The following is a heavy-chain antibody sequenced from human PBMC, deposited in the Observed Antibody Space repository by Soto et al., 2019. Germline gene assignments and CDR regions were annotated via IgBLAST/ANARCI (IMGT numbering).Heavy chain of an antibody. CDR3: ARQYSISSPFDY. Sequence: GGSLRLSCAASGFTFSTYTLNWVRQTPGKGLEWVSSISSGSTYIYYVDSLKGRFTISRDNAKNSLFLQMHSQRGEDTAVYYCARQYSISSPFDYWGQGTLVTVSS. J-gene: IGHJ4*02. D-gene: IGHD6-6*01. CDR1: GFTFSTYT. CDR2: ISSGSTYI. V-gene: IGHV3-21*01.